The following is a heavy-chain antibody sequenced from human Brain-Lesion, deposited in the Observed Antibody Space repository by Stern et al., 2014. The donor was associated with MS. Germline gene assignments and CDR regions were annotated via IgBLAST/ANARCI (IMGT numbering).Heavy chain of an antibody. D-gene: IGHD2-15*01. CDR1: GGSVSSTSYA. CDR2: IYYSGNT. J-gene: IGHJ5*02. CDR3: AGEEDIRYCSGGSCTGNWFDP. V-gene: IGHV4-39*01. Sequence: QLVESGPGLVKPSETLSLTCTVAGGSVSSTSYAWAWIRQPPGKGLEWIGTIYYSGNTYYSPSLKSRLTISLDTSQNQFSLQLGFVTAADTAVYYCAGEEDIRYCSGGSCTGNWFDPWGQGTLVTVSS.